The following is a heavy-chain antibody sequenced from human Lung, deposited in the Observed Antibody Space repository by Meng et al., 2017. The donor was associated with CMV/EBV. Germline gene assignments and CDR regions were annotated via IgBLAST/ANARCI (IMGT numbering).Heavy chain of an antibody. CDR3: ARAYCSSTSCPEGY. CDR2: INYSGTT. J-gene: IGHJ4*02. V-gene: IGHV4-34*01. CDR1: GGSLNGYY. Sequence: SXTLSLXCAVYGGSLNGYYWSWIRQPPGKGLEWIAEINYSGTTNYSPSLKSRVTISLHSSKNQFSLNLNSVTAADTAVYYCARAYCSSTSCPEGYWGQGALAVFSS. D-gene: IGHD2-2*01.